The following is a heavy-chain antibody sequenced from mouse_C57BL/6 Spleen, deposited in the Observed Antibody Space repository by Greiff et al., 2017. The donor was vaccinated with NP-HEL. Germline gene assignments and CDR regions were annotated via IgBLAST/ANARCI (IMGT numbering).Heavy chain of an antibody. D-gene: IGHD1-1*01. CDR1: GFTFSDYY. V-gene: IGHV5-12*01. J-gene: IGHJ1*03. Sequence: DVHLVESGGGLVQPGGSLKLSCAASGFTFSDYYMYWVRQTPEKRLEWVAYISNGGGSTYYPDTVKGRFTISRDNAKNTLYLQMSRLKSEDTAMYYCARHTTVVAKWYFDVWGTGTTVTVSS. CDR3: ARHTTVVAKWYFDV. CDR2: ISNGGGST.